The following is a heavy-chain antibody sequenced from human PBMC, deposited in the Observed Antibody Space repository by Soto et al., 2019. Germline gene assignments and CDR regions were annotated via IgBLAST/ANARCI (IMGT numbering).Heavy chain of an antibody. J-gene: IGHJ5*02. D-gene: IGHD5-12*01. CDR1: GFTFSRHA. V-gene: IGHV3-23*01. CDR2: ISGSGGST. CDR3: EKDRRDGYTPGWFGP. Sequence: GPLRLPCAASGFTFSRHAMPWVRQAPGKGLEWVSAISGSGGSTYYADSVKGRFTISRDNSKNTLYLQMNRLRAEDTAVYYCEKDRRDGYTPGWFGPWGQGTLGIVSS.